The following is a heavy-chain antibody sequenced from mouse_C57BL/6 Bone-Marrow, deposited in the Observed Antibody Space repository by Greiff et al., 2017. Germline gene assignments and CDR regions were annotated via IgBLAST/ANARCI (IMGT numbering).Heavy chain of an antibody. CDR1: GFNIKDDY. Sequence: EVQLQQSGAELVRPGASVKLSCTASGFNIKDDYMHWVKQRPEQGLEWIGWIDPENGDTEYASKFQGKATITADTSSNTAYLPLSSLTSEDTAVYYCTTGYYYGSKDWYFDVWGTGTTVTVSS. CDR2: IDPENGDT. V-gene: IGHV14-4*01. D-gene: IGHD1-1*01. CDR3: TTGYYYGSKDWYFDV. J-gene: IGHJ1*03.